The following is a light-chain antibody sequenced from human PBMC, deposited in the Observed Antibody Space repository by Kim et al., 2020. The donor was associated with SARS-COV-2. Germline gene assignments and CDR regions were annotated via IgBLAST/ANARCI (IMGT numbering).Light chain of an antibody. CDR3: AAWDDSLNGLV. CDR1: SSNIGSNT. J-gene: IGLJ2*01. CDR2: SNN. V-gene: IGLV1-44*01. Sequence: GQRVTISCSGSSSNIGSNTVSWYQQLPGTAPKLLMYSNNRRPSGVPDRFSGSKSGTSASLAISGLQSEDESDYYCAAWDDSLNGLVFGGGTQLTVL.